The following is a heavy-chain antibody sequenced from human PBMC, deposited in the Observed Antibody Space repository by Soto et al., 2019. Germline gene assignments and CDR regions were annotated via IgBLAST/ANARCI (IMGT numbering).Heavy chain of an antibody. D-gene: IGHD2-21*02. CDR3: ARGGHITVVTDSFDS. CDR1: GYPFNTYY. Sequence: ASVKVSGKSSGYPFNTYYLHWVRQAPGQGLEWMGMIHPSGGGSTYAQKFLGRVTMTMDSSTSTVFMELTSLRSADTAVYYCARGGHITVVTDSFDSWGQGTLVTVSS. V-gene: IGHV1-46*02. CDR2: IHPSGGGS. J-gene: IGHJ4*02.